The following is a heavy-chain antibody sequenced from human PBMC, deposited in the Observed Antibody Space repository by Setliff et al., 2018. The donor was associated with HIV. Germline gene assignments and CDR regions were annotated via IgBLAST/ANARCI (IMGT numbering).Heavy chain of an antibody. CDR1: GNTFVHFD. D-gene: IGHD2-8*01. CDR3: ARAPARANGVFDF. V-gene: IGHV1-8*02. CDR2: MTPLTAST. J-gene: IGHJ4*01. Sequence: ASVKVSCKTSGNTFVHFDIDWVRHAPGQGLERIGGMTPLTASTGYSRKFQGRVTLTRDLSTGTAYMELNSLISNDTAVYYCARAPARANGVFDFWGQGSLVTVSS.